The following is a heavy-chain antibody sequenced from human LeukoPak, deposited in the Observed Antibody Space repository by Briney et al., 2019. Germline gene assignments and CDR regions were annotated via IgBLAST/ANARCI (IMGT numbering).Heavy chain of an antibody. CDR2: INHSGST. CDR1: GGSFSGYY. V-gene: IGHV4-34*01. CDR3: ARIRPSVVAAAGGWFDP. Sequence: SETLSLTCAVYGGSFSGYYWSWIRQPTGKGLEWIGEINHSGSTNYNPSLKSRVTISVDTSKNQFSLKLSSVTAADTAVYYCARIRPSVVAAAGGWFDPWGQGTLVTVSS. J-gene: IGHJ5*02. D-gene: IGHD6-13*01.